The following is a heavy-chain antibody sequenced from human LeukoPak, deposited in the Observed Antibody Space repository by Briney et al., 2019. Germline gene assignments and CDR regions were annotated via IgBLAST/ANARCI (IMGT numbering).Heavy chain of an antibody. CDR2: ISSDGSAT. J-gene: IGHJ4*02. Sequence: PGGSLRLSCAASGFSFSTYWMHWVRQAPGKGLAWVSRISSDGSATSYADSVTGRFTISRDNAENTLYLQMNSLRAEDTAVYYCAGGLYYFYYCGQGTVVTVSS. D-gene: IGHD6-25*01. CDR3: AGGLYYFYY. V-gene: IGHV3-74*01. CDR1: GFSFSTYW.